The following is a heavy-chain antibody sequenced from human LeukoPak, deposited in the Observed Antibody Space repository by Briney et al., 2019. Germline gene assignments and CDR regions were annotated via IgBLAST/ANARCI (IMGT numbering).Heavy chain of an antibody. Sequence: GGSLRLSCAASGFTFDDYAMHWVRQAPGKGLEWVSGISWNSGSIGYADSVKGRFTISKDNAKNTLYLQMNSLRLEDTATYYCARTRGNAFDIWGQGTMVTVSS. D-gene: IGHD3-16*01. CDR3: ARTRGNAFDI. J-gene: IGHJ3*02. CDR2: ISWNSGSI. CDR1: GFTFDDYA. V-gene: IGHV3-9*01.